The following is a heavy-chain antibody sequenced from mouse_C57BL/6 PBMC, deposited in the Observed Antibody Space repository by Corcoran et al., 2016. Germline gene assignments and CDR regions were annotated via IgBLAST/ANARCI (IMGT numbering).Heavy chain of an antibody. CDR1: GYTFTDYY. CDR2: IYTGSGNT. D-gene: IGHD2-5*01. J-gene: IGHJ3*01. V-gene: IGHV1-76*01. Sequence: QVQLKQSGAELVRPGASVKLSCKASGYTFTDYYINWVKQRPGQGLEWIARIYTGSGNTYYNEKFKGKATLTAEKSSSTAYMQLSSLTSEDSAVYFFAKGSNSFAYWGQGTLVTVSA. CDR3: AKGSNSFAY.